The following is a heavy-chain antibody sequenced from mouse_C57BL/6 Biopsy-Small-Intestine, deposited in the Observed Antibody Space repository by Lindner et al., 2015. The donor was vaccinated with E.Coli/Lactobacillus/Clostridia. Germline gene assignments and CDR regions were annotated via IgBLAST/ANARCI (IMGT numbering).Heavy chain of an antibody. CDR3: ARAVAGQFDH. J-gene: IGHJ3*01. CDR1: GYTFTGYF. Sequence: SVKVSCKAFGYTFTGYFLHWVRQAPGQGLEWMGRISPYSGATNYAQKFQDRVTMTWDTSISTTYMDLSSLRSDDTAIYYCARAVAGQFDHWGQGTLVTVSA. V-gene: IGHV1-14*01. CDR2: ISPYSGAT. D-gene: IGHD1-1*02.